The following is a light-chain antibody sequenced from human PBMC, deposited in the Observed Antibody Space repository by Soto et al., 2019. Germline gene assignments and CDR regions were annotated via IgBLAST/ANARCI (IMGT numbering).Light chain of an antibody. CDR2: WAS. V-gene: IGKV4-1*01. Sequence: DIVMTQSPDSLAVSLGERATINCKSSQNILYSSNNKNYLAWYQQKPGQPPKLLISWASTREFGVPDRFSGSGSGKDFTLTISSLQAEDVAVYYCQQYYGSPPRTFGQGTKVEIK. CDR1: QNILYSSNNKNY. CDR3: QQYYGSPPRT. J-gene: IGKJ1*01.